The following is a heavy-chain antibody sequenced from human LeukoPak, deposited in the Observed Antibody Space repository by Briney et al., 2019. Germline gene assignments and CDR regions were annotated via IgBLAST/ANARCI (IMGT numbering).Heavy chain of an antibody. V-gene: IGHV3-74*01. CDR3: ARGYCSSTSCYSYYYYYMDV. CDR1: GFTFSSYW. J-gene: IGHJ6*03. CDR2: INSDGSST. Sequence: GGSLRLSCAASGFTFSSYWMHWVRHAPGKGLVWVSRINSDGSSTSYADSVKGRFTISRDNAKNTLYLQMNSLRAEDTAVYYCARGYCSSTSCYSYYYYYMDVWGKGTTVTVSS. D-gene: IGHD2-2*02.